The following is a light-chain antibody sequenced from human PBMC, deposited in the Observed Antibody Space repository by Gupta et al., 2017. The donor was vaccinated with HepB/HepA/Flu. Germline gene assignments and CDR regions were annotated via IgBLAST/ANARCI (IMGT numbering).Light chain of an antibody. CDR1: SNNVGNQG. Sequence: QAGLTQPPSVSKGLRQTATLTCTGNSNNVGNQGAAWLQQHQGHPPKLLSYKNNNRPSGISERFSASRSGNTASQTITGLQPEDEADYYCSAWDSSLSAQVFGGGTKLTVL. CDR3: SAWDSSLSAQV. V-gene: IGLV10-54*04. CDR2: KNN. J-gene: IGLJ2*01.